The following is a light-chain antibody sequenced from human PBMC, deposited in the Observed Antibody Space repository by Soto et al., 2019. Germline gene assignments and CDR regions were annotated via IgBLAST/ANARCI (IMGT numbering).Light chain of an antibody. CDR3: QQYGSSPYT. Sequence: TQSPGTLSLSPGERATLSCXAXQSVSSRFLAWYQKKPGQAPRILMYGASSRATGIPDRFSGTGSGKDFTPTISRLEPEDFAVYYCQQYGSSPYTFGLGTKLEIK. V-gene: IGKV3-20*01. J-gene: IGKJ2*01. CDR1: QSVSSRF. CDR2: GAS.